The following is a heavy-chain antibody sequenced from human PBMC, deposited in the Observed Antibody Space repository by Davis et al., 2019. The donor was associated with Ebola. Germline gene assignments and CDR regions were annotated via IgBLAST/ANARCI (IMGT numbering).Heavy chain of an antibody. J-gene: IGHJ4*02. V-gene: IGHV4-34*01. D-gene: IGHD6-13*01. CDR2: INHSGST. Sequence: SETLSLTCAVYGGSFSGYYWSWIRQPPGKGLEWIGEINHSGSTNYNPSLKSRVTISVDTSKNQFSLKLSSVTAADTAVYYCARHFAAAAGFDYWGQGTLVTVSS. CDR1: GGSFSGYY. CDR3: ARHFAAAAGFDY.